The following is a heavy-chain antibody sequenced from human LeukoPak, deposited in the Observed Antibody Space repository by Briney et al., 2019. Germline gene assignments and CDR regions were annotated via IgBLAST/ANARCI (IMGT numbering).Heavy chain of an antibody. V-gene: IGHV4-59*12. Sequence: SETLSLTCTVSGGSISSYYWSWIRQPPGKGLEWIGNIYYSGSTNYNPSLKSRVTISVDTSKNQFSLKLSSVTAADTAVYYCARRSRLYAYYYYMDVWGKGTTVTVSS. J-gene: IGHJ6*03. CDR1: GGSISSYY. D-gene: IGHD2-8*01. CDR2: IYYSGST. CDR3: ARRSRLYAYYYYMDV.